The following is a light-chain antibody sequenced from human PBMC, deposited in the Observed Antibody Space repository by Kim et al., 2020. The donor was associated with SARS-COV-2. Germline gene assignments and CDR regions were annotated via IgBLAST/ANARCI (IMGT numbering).Light chain of an antibody. J-gene: IGKJ3*01. CDR2: DAS. CDR3: LQLNSYPLLFT. V-gene: IGKV1-9*01. CDR1: QSISGF. Sequence: VGERVTITGRASQSISGFLAWYQQKPGQAARLLIYDASTLRSGVPSRFSGSGSGTEFTLTISTLQPEDFATYYCLQLNSYPLLFTFGPGTKVDIK.